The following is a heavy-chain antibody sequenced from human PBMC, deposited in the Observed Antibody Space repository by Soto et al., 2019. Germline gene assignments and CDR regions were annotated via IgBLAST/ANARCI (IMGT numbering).Heavy chain of an antibody. CDR3: ARVPPAHYDILTGEDAFDI. CDR1: GGSISSGGYY. Sequence: PSETLSLTCTVSGGSISSGGYYWSWIRQHPGKGLEWIGYIYYSGSTYYNPSLKSRVTISVDTSKNQFSLKLSSVTAADTAVYYCARVPPAHYDILTGEDAFDIWGQGTMVTVSS. D-gene: IGHD3-9*01. V-gene: IGHV4-31*03. CDR2: IYYSGST. J-gene: IGHJ3*02.